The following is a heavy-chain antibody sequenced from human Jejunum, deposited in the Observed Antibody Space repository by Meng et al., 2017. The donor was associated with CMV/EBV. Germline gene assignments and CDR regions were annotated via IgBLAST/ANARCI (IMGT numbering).Heavy chain of an antibody. CDR1: GFTLSTYG. V-gene: IGHV3-30*02. CDR3: AKERSSWGFVDR. CDR2: VTYDGGNE. Sequence: SCAPSGFTLSTYGIHWVRQAPGKGLEWVAFVTYDGGNEYYEDSVKGRFTISRDNSKNTLYLQMNSLRAEDTAVYYCAKERSSWGFVDRWGQGTLVTVSS. J-gene: IGHJ5*02. D-gene: IGHD7-27*01.